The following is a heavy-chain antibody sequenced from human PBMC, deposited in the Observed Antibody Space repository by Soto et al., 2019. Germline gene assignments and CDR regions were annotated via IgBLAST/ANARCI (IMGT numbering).Heavy chain of an antibody. CDR1: GFSSSAFS. J-gene: IGHJ3*02. CDR3: AREGGRHCSPTRCYNAFDI. Sequence: VGSLRLSCASSGFSSSAFSMNWVRQAPGKGLEWVSYISSTSSTIYYGDSVKGRFTISRDNAKNSLYLQMNSLRDEDTAVYYCAREGGRHCSPTRCYNAFDIWGQGTMVTVSS. D-gene: IGHD2-2*02. CDR2: ISSTSSTI. V-gene: IGHV3-48*02.